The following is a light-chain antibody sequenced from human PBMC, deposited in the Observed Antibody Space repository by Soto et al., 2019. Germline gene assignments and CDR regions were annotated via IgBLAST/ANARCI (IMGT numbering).Light chain of an antibody. CDR2: DVS. CDR1: SSDVGGYKY. V-gene: IGLV2-14*01. Sequence: QSVLTQPASVSGSPGQSITISCTGTSSDVGGYKYVSWYQQHPGKAPKLMIYDVSNRPSGVSNRFSGSKSGNTASLTISGLQAEDEADYYCSSYTSNNTPVFGGGTKVTVL. J-gene: IGLJ2*01. CDR3: SSYTSNNTPV.